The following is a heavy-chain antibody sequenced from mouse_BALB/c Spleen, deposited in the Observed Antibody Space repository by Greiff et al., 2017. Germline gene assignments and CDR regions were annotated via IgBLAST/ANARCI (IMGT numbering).Heavy chain of an antibody. J-gene: IGHJ4*01. CDR1: GFTFNTYA. V-gene: IGHV10-1*02. CDR3: VRQVYYAMDY. CDR2: IRSKSNNYAT. Sequence: EVQLVESGGGLVQPKGSLKLSCAASGFTFNTYAMNWVRQAPGKGLEWVARIRSKSNNYATYYADSVKDRFTISRDDSQSMLYLQMNNLKTEDTAMYYCVRQVYYAMDYWGQGTSVTVSS.